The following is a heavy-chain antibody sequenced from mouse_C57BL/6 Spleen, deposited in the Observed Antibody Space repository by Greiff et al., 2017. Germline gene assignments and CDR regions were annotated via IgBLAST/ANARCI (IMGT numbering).Heavy chain of an antibody. CDR3: ARTRSDYDAYYYAMDY. D-gene: IGHD2-4*01. V-gene: IGHV5-6*01. J-gene: IGHJ4*01. Sequence: EVQRVESGGDLVKPGGSLKLSCAASGFTFSSYGMSWVRQTPDKRLEWVATISSGGSYTYYPDSVKGRFTISRDNAKNTLYLQMSSMKSADTAMYYCARTRSDYDAYYYAMDYWGQGTSVTVSS. CDR1: GFTFSSYG. CDR2: ISSGGSYT.